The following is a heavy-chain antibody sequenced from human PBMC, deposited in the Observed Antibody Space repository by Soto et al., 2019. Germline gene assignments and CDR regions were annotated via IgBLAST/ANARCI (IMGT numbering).Heavy chain of an antibody. D-gene: IGHD5-18*01. V-gene: IGHV1-69*12. CDR1: GGTFSSNA. Sequence: QVQLVQSGAEVKKPGSSVKVTCKASGGTFSSNAISWVRQAPGQGLEWMGGIIPIFGTAHYAQKFQGRVTITADEATRTASMDLSSLKPQATAVYDCATGSSGYSSAPRFYFELWGQGTRVTVSS. CDR2: IIPIFGTA. J-gene: IGHJ4*02. CDR3: ATGSSGYSSAPRFYFEL.